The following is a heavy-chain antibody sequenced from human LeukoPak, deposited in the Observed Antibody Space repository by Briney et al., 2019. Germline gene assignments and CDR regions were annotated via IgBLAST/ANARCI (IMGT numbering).Heavy chain of an antibody. V-gene: IGHV1-2*02. Sequence: ASVKVSCKASGYTFTSYYMHWVRQAPGQGLEWMGWINPNSGGTNYAQKFQGRVTMTRDTSISTAYMELSRLRSDDTAVYYCAREGRDGYNEAFDIWGQGTMVTVSS. CDR2: INPNSGGT. CDR1: GYTFTSYY. CDR3: AREGRDGYNEAFDI. D-gene: IGHD5-24*01. J-gene: IGHJ3*02.